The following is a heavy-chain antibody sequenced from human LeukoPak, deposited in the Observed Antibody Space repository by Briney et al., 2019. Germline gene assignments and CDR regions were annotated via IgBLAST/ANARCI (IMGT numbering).Heavy chain of an antibody. Sequence: SVKVSCTASGGTFSSYAISWVRQAPGQGLEWMGGIIPIFGTANYAQKFQGRVTITADESTSTAYMELSSLRSEDTAVYYCARGAVIAVALFDAFDIWGQGTMVTVSS. CDR3: ARGAVIAVALFDAFDI. CDR2: IIPIFGTA. V-gene: IGHV1-69*13. CDR1: GGTFSSYA. D-gene: IGHD6-19*01. J-gene: IGHJ3*02.